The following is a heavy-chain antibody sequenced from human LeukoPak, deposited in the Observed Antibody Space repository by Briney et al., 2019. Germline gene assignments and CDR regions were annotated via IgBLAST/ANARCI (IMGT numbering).Heavy chain of an antibody. V-gene: IGHV3-48*03. D-gene: IGHD3-10*01. CDR3: ARDMGYGSGSQLDY. CDR2: ISSSGSTI. J-gene: IGHJ4*02. Sequence: GGSLRLSCAASGFTFSSYEMNWVRQAPGKGLEWVSYISSSGSTIYYADSVKGRFTISRDNAKNSLYLQMNSLGAEDTAVYYCARDMGYGSGSQLDYWGQGTLVTVSS. CDR1: GFTFSSYE.